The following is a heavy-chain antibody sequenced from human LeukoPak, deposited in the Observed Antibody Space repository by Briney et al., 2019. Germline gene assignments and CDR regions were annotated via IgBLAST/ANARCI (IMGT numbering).Heavy chain of an antibody. D-gene: IGHD3-22*01. CDR3: ASQGGGISGYYYSY. J-gene: IGHJ4*02. Sequence: SETLSLTCIVSGGSISRSSYYWDWIRQPPGKGLEWIGSIYYSGSTYYNPSLKSRVTVSVDTSKNQFSLNLSSVTATDTAVYYCASQGGGISGYYYSYWGQGTLVTVSS. V-gene: IGHV4-39*01. CDR1: GGSISRSSYY. CDR2: IYYSGST.